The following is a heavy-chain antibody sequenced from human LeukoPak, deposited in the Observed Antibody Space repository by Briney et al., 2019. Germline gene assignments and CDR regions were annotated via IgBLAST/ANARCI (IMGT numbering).Heavy chain of an antibody. CDR1: GFTFDDYA. Sequence: GGSLRLSCAASGFTFDDYAMHWVRQAPGKGLEWVSLISWDGSSTYYADSVKGRFTISRDNSKNSLYLQMNSLRAEDTALYYCAKAERPHYYDSSGSPQPCYYYYMDVWGKGTTVTVSS. J-gene: IGHJ6*03. CDR3: AKAERPHYYDSSGSPQPCYYYYMDV. D-gene: IGHD3-22*01. V-gene: IGHV3-43D*03. CDR2: ISWDGSST.